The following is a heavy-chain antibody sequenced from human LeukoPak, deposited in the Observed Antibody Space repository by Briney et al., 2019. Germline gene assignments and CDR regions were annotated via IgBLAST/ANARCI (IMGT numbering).Heavy chain of an antibody. Sequence: TLSLTCAVSGGSISSGGYSWSWIRQPPGKGLEWIGYIYHSGSTYYNPSLKSRVTISVDRSKNQFSLKLSSVTAADTAVYYCARAALVEYYYGSSSQAGGWFDPWGQGTLVTVSS. V-gene: IGHV4-30-2*01. D-gene: IGHD3-22*01. CDR2: IYHSGST. J-gene: IGHJ5*02. CDR3: ARAALVEYYYGSSSQAGGWFDP. CDR1: GGSISSGGYS.